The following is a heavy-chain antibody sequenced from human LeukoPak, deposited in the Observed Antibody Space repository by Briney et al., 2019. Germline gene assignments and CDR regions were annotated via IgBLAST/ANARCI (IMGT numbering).Heavy chain of an antibody. CDR1: GGSISSSSYY. V-gene: IGHV4-39*01. CDR3: ARHAKGDYYDSYYFDY. J-gene: IGHJ4*02. D-gene: IGHD3-22*01. Sequence: SETLSLTCTVSGGSISSSSYYWGWIRQPPGKGLEWIGSIYYRGSTYYNPSLKSRVTISVDTSKNQFSLKLSSVTAADTAVNYCARHAKGDYYDSYYFDYWGQGTLVTVSS. CDR2: IYYRGST.